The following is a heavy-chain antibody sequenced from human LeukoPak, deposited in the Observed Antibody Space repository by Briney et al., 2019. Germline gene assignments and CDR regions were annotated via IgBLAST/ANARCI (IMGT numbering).Heavy chain of an antibody. Sequence: PGGSLRLSCAASGFTFSSYALSWVRQAPGKGLQWASAISASGGSTYYADAVKGRFTISRDNSKNTMYLQINSLRAEDTAVYYCAHLSSGREDYWGQGTLVTVSS. J-gene: IGHJ4*02. D-gene: IGHD6-19*01. CDR1: GFTFSSYA. CDR3: AHLSSGREDY. CDR2: ISASGGST. V-gene: IGHV3-23*01.